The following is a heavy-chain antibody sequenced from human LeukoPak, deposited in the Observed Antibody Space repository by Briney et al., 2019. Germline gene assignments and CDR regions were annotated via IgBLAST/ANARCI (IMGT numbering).Heavy chain of an antibody. J-gene: IGHJ4*02. CDR3: ASAHAHDFWSGYYFDY. CDR1: GGTFSSYV. CDR2: IIPIFGTA. V-gene: IGHV1-69*05. D-gene: IGHD3-3*01. Sequence: GASVKVSXKASGGTFSSYVISWVRQAPGQGLEWMGRIIPIFGTANYAQKFQGRVTITTDESTSTAYMELSSLRSEDTAVYYCASAHAHDFWSGYYFDYWGQGTLVTVSS.